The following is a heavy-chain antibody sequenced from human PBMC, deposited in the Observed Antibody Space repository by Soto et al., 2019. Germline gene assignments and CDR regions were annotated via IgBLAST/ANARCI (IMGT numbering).Heavy chain of an antibody. CDR1: GFTFSSFA. J-gene: IGHJ5*01. CDR2: ISYDGNNK. CDR3: ARDRGYSGYDSLDS. D-gene: IGHD5-12*01. Sequence: QVQLVESGGGVVQPGRSLRLSCAASGFTFSSFAMHWVRQAPGKGLEWVAIISYDGNNKYHADSVKGRFTISRDDSKNTLYLQMNSLRPEDTALYYCARDRGYSGYDSLDSWGQGTLVTVSS. V-gene: IGHV3-30*04.